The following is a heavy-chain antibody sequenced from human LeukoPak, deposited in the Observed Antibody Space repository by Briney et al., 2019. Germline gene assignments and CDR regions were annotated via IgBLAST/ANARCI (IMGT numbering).Heavy chain of an antibody. D-gene: IGHD2/OR15-2a*01. V-gene: IGHV3-43*02. CDR2: ISGGNSRT. CDR1: GFTFDDYA. CDR3: AKGSTRTLGGPQY. Sequence: GGSLRLSCAASGFTFDDYAMHWVRQAPGKGLEWVSLISGGNSRTYHADSVKGRFTISRDNKKNSLFLQMNSLRTEDTAWYYCAKGSTRTLGGPQYWGQGILVTVSS. J-gene: IGHJ4*02.